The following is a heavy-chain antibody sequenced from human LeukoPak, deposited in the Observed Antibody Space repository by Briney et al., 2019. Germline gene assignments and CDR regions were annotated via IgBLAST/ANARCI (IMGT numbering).Heavy chain of an antibody. V-gene: IGHV4-59*01. CDR2: IYYSGTI. D-gene: IGHD6-13*01. CDR1: GGSISSYY. CDR3: ARGLAAAGRIDY. J-gene: IGHJ4*02. Sequence: SETLSFTCTVSGGSISSYYWSWIRQPPGKGLEWIGYIYYSGTIKYNPSLKSRVTIPEDTSKNQFSLKLSSVTAEDTAMYYCARGLAAAGRIDYWGQGTLVTVSS.